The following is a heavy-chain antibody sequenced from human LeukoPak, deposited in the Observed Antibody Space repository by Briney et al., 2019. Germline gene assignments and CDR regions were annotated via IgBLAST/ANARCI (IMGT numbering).Heavy chain of an antibody. J-gene: IGHJ4*02. CDR2: TSFDGTNK. Sequence: PGRSLRLSCAGSGFTFNYFAIHWVRQAPGKGLEWVAVTSFDGTNKYYADSVRGRFTISRDNSNKTVYLQMNSLRAEDTAVYYCAKRGGPARGRAYLWYFDNWGQGTLVTVSS. D-gene: IGHD2-15*01. CDR3: AKRGGPARGRAYLWYFDN. CDR1: GFTFNYFA. V-gene: IGHV3-30-3*02.